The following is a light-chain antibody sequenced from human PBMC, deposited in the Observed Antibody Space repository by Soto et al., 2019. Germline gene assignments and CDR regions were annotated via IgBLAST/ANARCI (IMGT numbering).Light chain of an antibody. CDR2: GGH. Sequence: SALTQPPSVSGAPGQTVTISCTGSSSNIGAPYDVHWYQHLPGTAPKLLTYGGHNQPSGVPDRFSGSRSGTSSSRDITGLQAEDEAAYFCQSYDMSLNNYVFGTGTKVTVL. CDR1: SSNIGAPYD. CDR3: QSYDMSLNNYV. J-gene: IGLJ1*01. V-gene: IGLV1-40*01.